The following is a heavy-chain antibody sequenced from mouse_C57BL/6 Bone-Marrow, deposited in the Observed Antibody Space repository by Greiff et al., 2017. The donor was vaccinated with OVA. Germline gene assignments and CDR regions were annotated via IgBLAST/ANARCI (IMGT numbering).Heavy chain of an antibody. V-gene: IGHV1-64*01. D-gene: IGHD2-4*01. Sequence: QVQLQQPGAELVKPGASVKLSCKASGYTFTSYWMHWVKQRPGQGLEWIGMIHPNSGSTNYNEKFKSKATLTVDKSSSTAYMQRSSLTSEDSAVYYCARGLRRKGGYAMDYWGQGTSVTVSS. CDR2: IHPNSGST. CDR1: GYTFTSYW. CDR3: ARGLRRKGGYAMDY. J-gene: IGHJ4*01.